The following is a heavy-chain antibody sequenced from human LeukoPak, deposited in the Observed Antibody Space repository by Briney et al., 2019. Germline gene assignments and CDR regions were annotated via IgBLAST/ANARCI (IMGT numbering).Heavy chain of an antibody. Sequence: PSETLSLTCTVSGGSTSAYYWSWIRQPPGKGLEWIGYIHYSGSTNYNPSLKSRVTISVDTSKNQFSLKLSSVTAADTAVYYCARDRQYYDILTGSYYYYGMDVWGQGTTVTVSS. CDR3: ARDRQYYDILTGSYYYYGMDV. V-gene: IGHV4-59*01. CDR2: IHYSGST. CDR1: GGSTSAYY. D-gene: IGHD3-9*01. J-gene: IGHJ6*02.